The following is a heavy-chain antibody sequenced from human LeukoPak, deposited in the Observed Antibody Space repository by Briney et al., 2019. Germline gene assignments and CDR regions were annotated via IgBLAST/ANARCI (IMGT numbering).Heavy chain of an antibody. Sequence: GGSLRLSCAASGFTFSSYGMHWVRQAPGKGLEWVAFIRYDGSNKYYADSVKGRFTISRDNSKNTLYLQMNSLRAEDTAVYYCAKGLRMTTVTTSPDYWGQGTLVTVSS. J-gene: IGHJ4*02. CDR2: IRYDGSNK. D-gene: IGHD4-17*01. CDR1: GFTFSSYG. CDR3: AKGLRMTTVTTSPDY. V-gene: IGHV3-30*02.